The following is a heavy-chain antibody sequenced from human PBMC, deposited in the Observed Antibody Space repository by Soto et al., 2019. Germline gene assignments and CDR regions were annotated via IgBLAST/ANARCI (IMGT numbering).Heavy chain of an antibody. CDR3: AMTQPQGYYDFWSGYYTGTQYGMDV. CDR2: INPNSGGT. Sequence: RASVNVSCKASGYTFTGYYMHWVRQAPGQGLEWMGWINPNSGGTNYAQKFQGRVTMTRDTSISTAYMELSRLRSDDTAVYYCAMTQPQGYYDFWSGYYTGTQYGMDVWGQGTTVTVSS. V-gene: IGHV1-2*02. D-gene: IGHD3-3*01. CDR1: GYTFTGYY. J-gene: IGHJ6*02.